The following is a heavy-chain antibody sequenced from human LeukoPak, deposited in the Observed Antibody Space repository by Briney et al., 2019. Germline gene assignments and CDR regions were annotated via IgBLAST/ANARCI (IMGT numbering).Heavy chain of an antibody. V-gene: IGHV1-18*01. Sequence: ASVKVSCTASGYAFTSYGISWVRQAPGQGLEWMGWISAYNGNTNYAQKLQGRVTMTRDTSTSIAYMELRSLRSDDTAVYYCARGCRSYYGSGSCLSYWGQGTLVTVSS. D-gene: IGHD3-10*01. CDR2: ISAYNGNT. CDR3: ARGCRSYYGSGSCLSY. CDR1: GYAFTSYG. J-gene: IGHJ4*02.